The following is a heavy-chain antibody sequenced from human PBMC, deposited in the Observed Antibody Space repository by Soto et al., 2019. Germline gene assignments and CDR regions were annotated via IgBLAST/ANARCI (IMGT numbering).Heavy chain of an antibody. V-gene: IGHV4-61*01. CDR1: GAYVSSRSYY. Sequence: QVQLQESGPGLVKPSETLSLTCTVSGAYVSSRSYYWSWIRQPPGKGLEWIGYIHDSESTTYNPSLRSRVTIPVDTSKNQFSLKLSSVTAADTAVYYCARDVRLLVRDLPCYFDLWGRGTLVTVSS. D-gene: IGHD3-10*01. CDR3: ARDVRLLVRDLPCYFDL. J-gene: IGHJ2*01. CDR2: IHDSEST.